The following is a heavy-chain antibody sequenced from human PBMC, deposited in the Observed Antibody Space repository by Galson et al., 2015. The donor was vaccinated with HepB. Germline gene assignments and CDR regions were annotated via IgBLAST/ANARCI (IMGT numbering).Heavy chain of an antibody. J-gene: IGHJ4*02. CDR1: GYTFTGYY. V-gene: IGHV1-2*06. Sequence: SVKVSCKASGYTFTGYYMHWVRQAPGQGLEWMGRINPNSGGTNYAQTVKGRVTMTRDTSISTAYMELNRLRSDDTAVYYCARSWGPSYYDILTGYYNGYFDYWGQGTLVTVSS. D-gene: IGHD3-9*01. CDR2: INPNSGGT. CDR3: ARSWGPSYYDILTGYYNGYFDY.